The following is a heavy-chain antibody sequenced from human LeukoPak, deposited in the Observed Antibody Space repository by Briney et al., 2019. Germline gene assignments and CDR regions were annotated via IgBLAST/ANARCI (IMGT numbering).Heavy chain of an antibody. J-gene: IGHJ5*02. Sequence: SETLSLTCTVSGVSISSGDYYWSWIRQPPGKGLEWIGYINSSGSTYYNPSLKSRATVSLDTSKNQLSLRLSSVTAADTAVYYCARPYYYDSRIDPWGQGTLVTVSS. V-gene: IGHV4-30-4*01. CDR2: INSSGST. D-gene: IGHD3-22*01. CDR3: ARPYYYDSRIDP. CDR1: GVSISSGDYY.